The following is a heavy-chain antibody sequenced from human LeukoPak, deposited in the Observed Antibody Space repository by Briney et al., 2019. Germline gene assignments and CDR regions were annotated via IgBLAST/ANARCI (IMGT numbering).Heavy chain of an antibody. D-gene: IGHD3-10*01. CDR3: ARVPYDGSGSYYNVIGYFQH. V-gene: IGHV3-48*04. CDR1: GFTFGNYA. J-gene: IGHJ1*01. Sequence: GGSLRLSCVGSGFTFGNYAMNWVRQAPGKGLEWVSYISSSSSTIYYADSVRGRFTISRDNAKNSLYLQMNSLRAEDTAVYYCARVPYDGSGSYYNVIGYFQHWGQGTLVTVSS. CDR2: ISSSSSTI.